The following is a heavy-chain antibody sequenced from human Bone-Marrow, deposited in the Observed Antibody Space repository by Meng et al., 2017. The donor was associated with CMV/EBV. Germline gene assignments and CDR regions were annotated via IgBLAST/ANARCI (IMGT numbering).Heavy chain of an antibody. CDR1: GYTFTSYG. V-gene: IGHV1-18*01. CDR3: ARDPIIVVVPAATRYYGMDV. J-gene: IGHJ6*02. CDR2: ISAYNGNT. D-gene: IGHD2-2*01. Sequence: ASVKVSCKAPGYTFTSYGISWVRQAPGQGLEWMGWISAYNGNTNYAQKLQGRVTMTTDTSTSTAYTELRSLRSDDTAVYYCARDPIIVVVPAATRYYGMDVWGQGTTVTVSS.